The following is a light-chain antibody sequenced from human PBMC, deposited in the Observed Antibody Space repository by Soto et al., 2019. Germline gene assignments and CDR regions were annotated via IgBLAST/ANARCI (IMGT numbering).Light chain of an antibody. CDR2: GPS. CDR3: QQYNNWPPGT. J-gene: IGKJ2*01. Sequence: EIVMTQSPATLSVSPGERATLSCRASQSVSSNLACYQHKLGQAPRHLIYGPSTRATGIPARFSGSGSGAEFTLTISSLQYEDFSVCYCQQYNNWPPGTFGQGTKLEIK. V-gene: IGKV3-15*01. CDR1: QSVSSN.